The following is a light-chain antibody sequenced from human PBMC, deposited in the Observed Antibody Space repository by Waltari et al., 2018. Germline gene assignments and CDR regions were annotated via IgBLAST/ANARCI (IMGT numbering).Light chain of an antibody. CDR2: TAS. V-gene: IGKV1-39*01. J-gene: IGKJ5*01. CDR1: QTIRDY. CDR3: QQSYNFPRT. Sequence: DIGLTQSPSSLSASVGDRVTITCRASQTIRDYLSWYKQRPGKAPNLLIDTASNLQSGVPPRFSGSGSGTDFTLTISSLQPEDFAIYYCQQSYNFPRTFGQGTRLE.